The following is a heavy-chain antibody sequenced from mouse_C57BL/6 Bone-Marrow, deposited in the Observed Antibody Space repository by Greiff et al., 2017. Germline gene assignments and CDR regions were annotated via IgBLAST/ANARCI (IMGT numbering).Heavy chain of an antibody. J-gene: IGHJ2*01. D-gene: IGHD1-2*01. Sequence: QVHVKQSGAELARPGASVKMSCKASGYTFTSYTMHWVKQRPGQGLEWIGYINPSSGYTKYNQKFKDKATLTADKSSSTAYMQLSSRTSEDSAVYYCARRNYGDYWGQGTTLTVSS. CDR1: GYTFTSYT. CDR2: INPSSGYT. CDR3: ARRNYGDY. V-gene: IGHV1-4*01.